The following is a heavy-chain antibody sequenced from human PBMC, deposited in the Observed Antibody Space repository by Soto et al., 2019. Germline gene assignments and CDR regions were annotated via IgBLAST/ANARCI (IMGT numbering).Heavy chain of an antibody. V-gene: IGHV1-2*04. CDR1: GYTFTGYY. Sequence: QVQLVQSGAEVKKPGASVKVSCKASGYTFTGYYMHWVRQAPGQGLEWMGWINPNRGGTNYAQKFQGWVTMTRDTSISTAYRGLCRLGSDDTAVYYCARDRYVIFTGYYPDAFDIWGEGTMVTVSS. J-gene: IGHJ3*02. CDR2: INPNRGGT. D-gene: IGHD3-9*01. CDR3: ARDRYVIFTGYYPDAFDI.